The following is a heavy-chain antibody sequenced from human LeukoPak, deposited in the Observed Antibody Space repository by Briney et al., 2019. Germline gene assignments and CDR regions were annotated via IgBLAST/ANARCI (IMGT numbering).Heavy chain of an antibody. CDR1: GGTFSSYA. CDR2: IIPIFGTA. D-gene: IGHD6-19*01. Sequence: ASVKVSCKASGGTFSSYAISWVRQAPGQGLEWMGGIIPIFGTANYAQKFQGRVTITADKSTSTAYMELSSLRSEDTAVYYCARATYSSGWYGVNYFDYWGQGTLVTVSS. CDR3: ARATYSSGWYGVNYFDY. J-gene: IGHJ4*02. V-gene: IGHV1-69*06.